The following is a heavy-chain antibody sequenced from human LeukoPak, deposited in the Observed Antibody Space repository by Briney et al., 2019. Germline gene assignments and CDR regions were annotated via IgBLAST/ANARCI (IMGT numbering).Heavy chain of an antibody. CDR2: ISTSGSAT. J-gene: IGHJ4*02. D-gene: IGHD3/OR15-3a*01. V-gene: IGHV3-48*01. Sequence: GGSLRLSCAASGFTFNTYSMNWVRQAPGKGLEWISYISTSGSATYYADSMMGRFTISRDNAKNTLYLQMNSLRAEDTAVYYCSRWVGRDWGFDYWGQGTPVTVSS. CDR3: SRWVGRDWGFDY. CDR1: GFTFNTYS.